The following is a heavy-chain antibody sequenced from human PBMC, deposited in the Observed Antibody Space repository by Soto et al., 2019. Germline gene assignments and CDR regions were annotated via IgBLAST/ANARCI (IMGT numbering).Heavy chain of an antibody. CDR2: ISAYNGNT. J-gene: IGHJ4*02. Sequence: QVQLVQSGAEVKKPGASVKVSCKASGYTFTNYAFSWVRQAPGQGLEWMGWISAYNGNTNYPQKLQGRVTMTTDTXXXXXXXXXXXXXXXXXXXXXXXXDLAAAGPFDCWGQGTLVTVSS. V-gene: IGHV1-18*01. CDR1: GYTFTNYA. D-gene: IGHD6-13*01. CDR3: XXDLAAAGPFDC.